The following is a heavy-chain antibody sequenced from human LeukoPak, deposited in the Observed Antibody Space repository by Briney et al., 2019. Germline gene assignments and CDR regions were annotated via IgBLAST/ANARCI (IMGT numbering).Heavy chain of an antibody. V-gene: IGHV3-33*01. CDR3: ARDYFSASDY. Sequence: GRSLRLSCAASGFTFSSYGMHWVRQAPGKGPEWVAVIWYDGSNKYYADSVKGRFTISRDNSKNTLYLQMNSLRAEDTAVYYCARDYFSASDYWGQGTLVTVSS. D-gene: IGHD2-15*01. J-gene: IGHJ4*02. CDR1: GFTFSSYG. CDR2: IWYDGSNK.